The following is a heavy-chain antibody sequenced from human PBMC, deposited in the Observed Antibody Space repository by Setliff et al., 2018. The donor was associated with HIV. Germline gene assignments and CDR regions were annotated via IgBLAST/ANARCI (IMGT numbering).Heavy chain of an antibody. J-gene: IGHJ3*02. V-gene: IGHV4-34*01. CDR2: ITQSGNT. CDR3: ARGGGEMRADAFDI. CDR1: VDSFSGYF. D-gene: IGHD3-10*01. Sequence: SETLSLTCAVYVDSFSGYFWTWIRQPPGKGLEWIGEITQSGNTNYNPSLKSRLTMSVDTSKNQFSLKLKSVTAADTAVYYCARGGGEMRADAFDIWGQGTMVTVSS.